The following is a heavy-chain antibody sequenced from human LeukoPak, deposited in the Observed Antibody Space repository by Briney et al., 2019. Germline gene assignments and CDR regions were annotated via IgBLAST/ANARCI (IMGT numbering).Heavy chain of an antibody. J-gene: IGHJ4*02. Sequence: PGGSLRLSCAASGFTFSSYWMHWVRQAPGKGLVWVSRINSDGSSTSYADSVKGRFTISRDNAKNTLYLQMNSLRAEDTAVYYCARGGTAMAYFDYWGQGTLVTVSS. CDR1: GFTFSSYW. CDR3: ARGGTAMAYFDY. CDR2: INSDGSST. D-gene: IGHD5-18*01. V-gene: IGHV3-74*01.